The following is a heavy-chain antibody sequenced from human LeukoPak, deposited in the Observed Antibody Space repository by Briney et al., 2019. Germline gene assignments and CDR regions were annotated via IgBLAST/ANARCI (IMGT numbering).Heavy chain of an antibody. Sequence: SETLSLTCSVSGGSISDHYWSWIRQPPGKGLDWIGHISYSGRTNYNPSLKSRVTISLDTSRNQFSLKLTSVTAADTAVYYCARVLSDSSGYPFDNWGPGTLVTVSS. CDR1: GGSISDHY. J-gene: IGHJ4*02. V-gene: IGHV4-59*11. D-gene: IGHD3-22*01. CDR3: ARVLSDSSGYPFDN. CDR2: ISYSGRT.